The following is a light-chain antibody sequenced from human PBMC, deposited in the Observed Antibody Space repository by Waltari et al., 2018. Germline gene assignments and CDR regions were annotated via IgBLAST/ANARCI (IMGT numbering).Light chain of an antibody. CDR1: SSNIGTNF. CDR3: AAWDDSLNGYYV. V-gene: IGLV1-47*01. CDR2: RSD. J-gene: IGLJ1*01. Sequence: QSVLTQPPSASGTPGQRVTISCSGSSSNIGTNFVYWYQHVPGTAPKLLIHRSDQRPSGVPDRFSGSKSGTSASLAISGLRSEDEGDYYCAAWDDSLNGYYVFGTGTKVTVL.